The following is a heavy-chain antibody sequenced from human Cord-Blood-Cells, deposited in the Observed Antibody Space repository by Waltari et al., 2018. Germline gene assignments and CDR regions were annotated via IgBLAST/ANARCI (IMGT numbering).Heavy chain of an antibody. V-gene: IGHV3-7*01. CDR3: ARDYSQLGDAFDI. D-gene: IGHD6-13*01. CDR2: IKQDGSEK. Sequence: EVQLVESGGGLVQPGGSLRLSCAASGFTVSSYWMSWVPQAPGKGLEWVANIKQDGSEKYYVDSVKGRFTISRDNDKNSLYLQMNSLRAEDTAVYYCARDYSQLGDAFDIWGQGTMVTVSS. J-gene: IGHJ3*02. CDR1: GFTVSSYW.